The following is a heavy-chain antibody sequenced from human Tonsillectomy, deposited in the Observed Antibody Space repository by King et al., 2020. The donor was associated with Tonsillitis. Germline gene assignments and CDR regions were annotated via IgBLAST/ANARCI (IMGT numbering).Heavy chain of an antibody. CDR3: ARDNPAGAIPWKAFDI. V-gene: IGHV4-59*01. CDR1: GGSISSYY. CDR2: IYDSGST. J-gene: IGHJ3*02. D-gene: IGHD1-26*01. Sequence: VQLQESGPGLVKPSETLSLTCTVSGGSISSYYWSWIRQPPGKGLEWIGYIYDSGSTSYNPSLKSRVTISLDTSKNLFSLKLSSVTAADTALYYCARDNPAGAIPWKAFDIWGQGTMVTVSS.